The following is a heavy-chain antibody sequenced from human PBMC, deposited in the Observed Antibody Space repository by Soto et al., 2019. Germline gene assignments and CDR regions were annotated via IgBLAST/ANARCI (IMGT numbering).Heavy chain of an antibody. J-gene: IGHJ4*02. CDR3: AGSNRWSYYADY. Sequence: QVQLVQSGAEVKKPGSSVKVSCKASGGTFSSYAITWVRQAPGQGLEWMGGLIPIFGKANYAQKFRGRVTITADESTSTAYMELSSLRSEDAAVYYCAGSNRWSYYADYWGEGTLVTVS. CDR2: LIPIFGKA. D-gene: IGHD1-26*01. V-gene: IGHV1-69*01. CDR1: GGTFSSYA.